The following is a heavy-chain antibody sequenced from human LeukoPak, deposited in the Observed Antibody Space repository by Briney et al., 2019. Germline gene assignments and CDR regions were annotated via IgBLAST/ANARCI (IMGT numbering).Heavy chain of an antibody. Sequence: GGSLRLSCAASGFTFSNYWMHWVRQVPGKGLVWVSRISNDGGTTTYADSVKGRFTISRDNAKNTLFLHMNSLRAEDTAVYYCARVKVAATSDLWGQGTTVTVS. D-gene: IGHD6-13*01. CDR1: GFTFSNYW. CDR3: ARVKVAATSDL. V-gene: IGHV3-74*01. CDR2: ISNDGGTT. J-gene: IGHJ6*02.